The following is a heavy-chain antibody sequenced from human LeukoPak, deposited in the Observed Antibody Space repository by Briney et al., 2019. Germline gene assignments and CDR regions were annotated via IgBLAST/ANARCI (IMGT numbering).Heavy chain of an antibody. CDR1: GYTFTNYG. CDR2: IGTYTGNK. J-gene: IGHJ4*02. CDR3: ARDGDSGATYGGISHY. Sequence: ASVKVSFKSAGYTFTNYGVSWVRQAPAQGLEWMGWIGTYTGNKNYGKKFQGRVTMTRDTSTSTAYMELKSLRTDDAAVYYCARDGDSGATYGGISHYWGQGTLVTVSS. D-gene: IGHD4-23*01. V-gene: IGHV1-18*01.